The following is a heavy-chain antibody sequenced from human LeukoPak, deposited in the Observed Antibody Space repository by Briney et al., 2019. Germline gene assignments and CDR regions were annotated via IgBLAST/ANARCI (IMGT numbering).Heavy chain of an antibody. V-gene: IGHV4-4*07. CDR3: ARRSYNSPFRY. CDR2: IYNTGTA. D-gene: IGHD5-24*01. J-gene: IGHJ4*02. CDR1: GGSISSYY. Sequence: SETLSLTCTVSGGSISSYYWSRIRQPAGKGLEWIGRIYNTGTANYNPSLKSRVTMSVDTSKNQFSLKLSSVTAADTAVYYCARRSYNSPFRYWGQGTLVTVSS.